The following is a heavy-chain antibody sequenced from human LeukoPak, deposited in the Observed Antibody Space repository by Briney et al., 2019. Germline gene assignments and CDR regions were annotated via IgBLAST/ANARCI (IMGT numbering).Heavy chain of an antibody. CDR3: AKDRFVKGSGWYNWFDP. D-gene: IGHD6-19*01. J-gene: IGHJ5*02. V-gene: IGHV3-30*02. Sequence: PGGSLRLSCAASGFTFSSYGMHWVRQAPGKGLEWVAFIRYDGSNKYYADSVKGRFTISRDNSKNTLCLQMNSLRAEDTAVYYCAKDRFVKGSGWYNWFDPWGQGTLVTVSS. CDR2: IRYDGSNK. CDR1: GFTFSSYG.